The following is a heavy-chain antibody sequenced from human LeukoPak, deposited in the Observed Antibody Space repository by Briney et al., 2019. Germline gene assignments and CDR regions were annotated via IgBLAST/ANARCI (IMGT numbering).Heavy chain of an antibody. D-gene: IGHD5-18*01. CDR1: GGSISSGGYS. Sequence: SQTLSLTCAVSGGSISSGGYSWSWIRQPPGKGLEWIGYIYHSGSTYYNPSLKSRVTISVDRSKNQFSLKLSSVTAADTAVYYCARVGTAQRPVDYWGQGTLVTVSS. V-gene: IGHV4-30-2*01. J-gene: IGHJ4*02. CDR3: ARVGTAQRPVDY. CDR2: IYHSGST.